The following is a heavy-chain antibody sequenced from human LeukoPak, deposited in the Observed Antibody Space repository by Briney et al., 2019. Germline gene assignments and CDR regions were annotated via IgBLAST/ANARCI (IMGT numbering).Heavy chain of an antibody. J-gene: IGHJ4*02. Sequence: ASVKVSCKASGYTFTSYYMHWVRQAPGQGLEWMGIINPSGGSTSYAQKFQGRVTMTRDTSTSTAYMELSSLRSEDTAVYYCASYRITMIVVVSSPPDYWGQGTLVTVSS. CDR2: INPSGGST. D-gene: IGHD3-22*01. CDR1: GYTFTSYY. CDR3: ASYRITMIVVVSSPPDY. V-gene: IGHV1-46*01.